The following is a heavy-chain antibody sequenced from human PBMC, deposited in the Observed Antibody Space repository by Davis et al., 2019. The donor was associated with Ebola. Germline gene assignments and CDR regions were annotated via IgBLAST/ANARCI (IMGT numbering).Heavy chain of an antibody. Sequence: SVHVSCKASVYTFTSYAMHWVRQPPGQRLEWMGWINAGNGNTKDSQNFQGRVTITRDTSASTAYMELSSLRSEDAAVYYCARDRQLAFDFWGQGTLVTVSS. CDR1: VYTFTSYA. V-gene: IGHV1-3*01. CDR3: ARDRQLAFDF. J-gene: IGHJ4*02. D-gene: IGHD6-6*01. CDR2: INAGNGNT.